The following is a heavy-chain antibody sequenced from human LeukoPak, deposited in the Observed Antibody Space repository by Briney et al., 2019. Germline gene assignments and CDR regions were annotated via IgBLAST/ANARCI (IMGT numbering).Heavy chain of an antibody. Sequence: GSLRLSCEASGFPFSREGMTWVRQAPGKGLEWVANIKEDGSEKYYVDSVKGRFTISRDNAKKSLSLQMNSLRVEDTAVYYCTRGGGYPELWGQGALVTVSS. J-gene: IGHJ4*02. D-gene: IGHD3-22*01. V-gene: IGHV3-7*01. CDR1: GFPFSREG. CDR2: IKEDGSEK. CDR3: TRGGGYPEL.